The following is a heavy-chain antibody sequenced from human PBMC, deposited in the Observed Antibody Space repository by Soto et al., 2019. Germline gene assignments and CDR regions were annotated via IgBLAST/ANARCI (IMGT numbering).Heavy chain of an antibody. V-gene: IGHV3-15*01. Sequence: GGALRLSCAAAGFNFNNPYMRWVHQTQGKGLEWLGRIKSVPEGSNTDYAAPVKGRFTISRDDSQSIMYLQMDRLRTEDSAIYYCITVANYFGSGSSGRDYWGLGTVVTVSS. CDR2: IKSVPEGSNT. CDR3: ITVANYFGSGSSGRDY. J-gene: IGHJ4*02. D-gene: IGHD3-10*01. CDR1: GFNFNNPY.